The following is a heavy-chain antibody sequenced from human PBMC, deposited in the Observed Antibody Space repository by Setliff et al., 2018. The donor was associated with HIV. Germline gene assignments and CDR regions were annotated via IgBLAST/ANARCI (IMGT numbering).Heavy chain of an antibody. V-gene: IGHV1-2*06. J-gene: IGHJ5*02. CDR2: INPNSGGT. CDR1: GYTFTGYY. Sequence: ASVKVSCKVSGYTFTGYYMHWVRQAPGQGLEWMGRINPNSGGTNYAQKFQGRITMTRNTSISTAYMELSSLRSEDTAVYYCARKNWNDKGKFDPWGQGTLVTVSS. D-gene: IGHD1-1*01. CDR3: ARKNWNDKGKFDP.